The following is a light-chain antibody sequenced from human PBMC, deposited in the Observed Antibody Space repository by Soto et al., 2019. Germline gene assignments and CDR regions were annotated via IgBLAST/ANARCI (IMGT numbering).Light chain of an antibody. Sequence: EIVLTQSPATLSLSPGERATLSCRASQSVSSYLAWYQQKPGQAPRLLIYDASNRATGIPARFSGSVSGTDFTLTLSSLEPEDFAVYYCQQRSYWPPTFSQRTQPEIK. CDR1: QSVSSY. V-gene: IGKV3-11*01. CDR2: DAS. CDR3: QQRSYWPPT. J-gene: IGKJ2*01.